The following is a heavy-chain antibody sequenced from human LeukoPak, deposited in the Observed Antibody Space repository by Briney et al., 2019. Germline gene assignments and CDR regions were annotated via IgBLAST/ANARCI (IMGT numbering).Heavy chain of an antibody. J-gene: IGHJ5*02. D-gene: IGHD3-16*01. CDR3: AREGRVRWFDP. CDR1: GGSISSGDYY. V-gene: IGHV4-61*08. Sequence: PSETLSLTCTVSGGSISSGDYYWSWIRQPPGKGLEWIGYIYYSGSTNYNPSLKSRVTISVDTSKNQFSLKLSSVTAADTAVYYCAREGRVRWFDPWGQGTLVTVSS. CDR2: IYYSGST.